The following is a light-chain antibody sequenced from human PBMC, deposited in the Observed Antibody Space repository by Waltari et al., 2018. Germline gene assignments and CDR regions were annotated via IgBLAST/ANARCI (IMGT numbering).Light chain of an antibody. Sequence: SYELTQPPSVSVSPGQTASITCSGDSLADKYTCWYQQKPGQSPVLVIYQDTKRPSGSPERFSGSTSGNTATLTISGTQAVDEADYYCQAWDGSTVVFGGGTKLTVL. CDR1: SLADKY. CDR2: QDT. CDR3: QAWDGSTVV. V-gene: IGLV3-1*01. J-gene: IGLJ2*01.